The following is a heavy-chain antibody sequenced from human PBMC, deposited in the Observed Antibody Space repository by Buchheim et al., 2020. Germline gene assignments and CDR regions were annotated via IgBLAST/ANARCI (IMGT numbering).Heavy chain of an antibody. D-gene: IGHD6-6*01. J-gene: IGHJ4*02. CDR2: IRSSTDGGTT. Sequence: VQLVESGGGLVKPGGSLRLSCAASGFTFRGYHMSWFRQAPGKGLEWVGRIRSSTDGGTTDYAVPVKGRFTISRDDSENTLYLQMNSLKTEDTAVYYCTTLMKSARLSSDYWGQGTL. CDR1: GFTFRGYH. CDR3: TTLMKSARLSSDY. V-gene: IGHV3-15*01.